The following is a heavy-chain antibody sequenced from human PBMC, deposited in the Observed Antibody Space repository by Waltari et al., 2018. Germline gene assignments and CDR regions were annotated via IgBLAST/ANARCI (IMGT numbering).Heavy chain of an antibody. D-gene: IGHD3-22*01. V-gene: IGHV4-38-2*01. CDR2: IYHSGSI. J-gene: IGHJ4*02. CDR1: GYSLSSGYY. Sequence: QVQLQESGPGLVKPSETLSLTCAVSGYSLSSGYYWGWIRQPPGKGLEWIGSIYHSGSIYYNPSLKSRVTISVDTSKNQFSLKLSSVTAADTAVYYCASRIDYYDSSGDYWGQGTLVTVSS. CDR3: ASRIDYYDSSGDY.